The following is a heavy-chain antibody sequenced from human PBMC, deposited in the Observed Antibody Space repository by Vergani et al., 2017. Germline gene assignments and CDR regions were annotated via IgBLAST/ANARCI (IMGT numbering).Heavy chain of an antibody. Sequence: EVQLLQSEGAVVQPGGSVRLSCVASGFTFSSHAMSWVRQGPGQGLEWVSSINNTGDITHYADSVKGRFTISRDNSKNTLYLQMNSLRVEDTAVYYCGRGRDDYNWGQGTLVTVSS. D-gene: IGHD5-24*01. CDR3: GRGRDDYN. J-gene: IGHJ4*02. CDR2: INNTGDIT. CDR1: GFTFSSHA. V-gene: IGHV3-23*01.